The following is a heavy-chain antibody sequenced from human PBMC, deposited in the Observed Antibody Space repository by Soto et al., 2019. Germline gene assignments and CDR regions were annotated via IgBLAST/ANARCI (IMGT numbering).Heavy chain of an antibody. CDR3: ATSYGSGYRAFDY. D-gene: IGHD3-10*01. Sequence: QVQFVQSGAEVKRPGSSVKVSCKASGDTFSFYSINWVRQAPGLGLEWMGRVNPILSMSNYAQRFQGRVTMTADKSTSTAYMELSGLRSEDTAMYYCATSYGSGYRAFDYWGQGALVTVSS. CDR1: GDTFSFYS. J-gene: IGHJ4*02. CDR2: VNPILSMS. V-gene: IGHV1-69*04.